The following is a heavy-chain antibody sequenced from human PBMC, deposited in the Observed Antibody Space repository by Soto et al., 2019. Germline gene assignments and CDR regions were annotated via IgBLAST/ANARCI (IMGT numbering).Heavy chain of an antibody. CDR3: AKGAGSSSWNQAGIWYFDY. J-gene: IGHJ4*02. Sequence: GGSLRLSCAASGFTFGSYAMSWVRQAPGKGLEWVSVISGSGGTTYYADSVKGRFTISRDNSKNTLYLQMNSLRAEDTAVYYFAKGAGSSSWNQAGIWYFDYWGQGTLVTVSS. V-gene: IGHV3-23*01. D-gene: IGHD6-13*01. CDR2: ISGSGGTT. CDR1: GFTFGSYA.